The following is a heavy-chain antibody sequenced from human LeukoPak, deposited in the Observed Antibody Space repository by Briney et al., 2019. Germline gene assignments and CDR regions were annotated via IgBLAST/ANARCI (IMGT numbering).Heavy chain of an antibody. CDR3: ATDTKRPGELGYSSSWTLGY. CDR1: GYTFTSYG. Sequence: GASVKVSCKASGYTFTSYGISWVRQAPGQGLEWMGWISAYNGNTNYAQKLQGRVTMTTDTSTSTAYMELSSLRSEDTAVYYCATDTKRPGELGYSSSWTLGYWGQGTLVTVSS. CDR2: ISAYNGNT. V-gene: IGHV1-18*01. D-gene: IGHD6-13*01. J-gene: IGHJ4*02.